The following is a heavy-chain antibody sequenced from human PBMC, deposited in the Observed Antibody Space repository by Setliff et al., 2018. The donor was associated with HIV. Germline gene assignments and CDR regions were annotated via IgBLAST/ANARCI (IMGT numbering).Heavy chain of an antibody. J-gene: IGHJ5*02. V-gene: IGHV4-39*02. D-gene: IGHD4-4*01. CDR1: GVSISSSRFY. Sequence: SETLSLTCSVSGVSISSSRFYWAWIRQPPGKGLEWIGSVFSTGSLYYNPSLRGRITISIDPSENHFTLRLTSVTAEDTALYFCARSFGNSGSGDRPHNYFDPWGQGTLVTVSS. CDR3: ARSFGNSGSGDRPHNYFDP. CDR2: VFSTGSL.